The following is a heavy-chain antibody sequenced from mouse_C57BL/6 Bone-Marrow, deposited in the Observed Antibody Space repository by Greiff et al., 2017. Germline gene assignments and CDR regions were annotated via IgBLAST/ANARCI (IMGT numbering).Heavy chain of an antibody. V-gene: IGHV14-4*01. CDR3: TTGMVDV. CDR2: IDPENGDT. D-gene: IGHD2-3*01. J-gene: IGHJ1*03. Sequence: EVQLQQSGAELVRPGVSVKLSCTASGFNIKDDYMHWVKQRPEQGLEWIGWIDPENGDTEYASKFQGKATITADTSSNTAYLQLSSLTSEDTAVYYCTTGMVDVWGTGTTVTVSS. CDR1: GFNIKDDY.